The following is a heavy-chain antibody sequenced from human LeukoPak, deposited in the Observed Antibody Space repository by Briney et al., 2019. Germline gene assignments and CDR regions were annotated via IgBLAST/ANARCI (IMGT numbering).Heavy chain of an antibody. CDR1: VFTFSNYA. CDR3: ARRAGAYSHPYDY. J-gene: IGHJ4*02. CDR2: IYSDNT. D-gene: IGHD4/OR15-4a*01. V-gene: IGHV3-53*01. Sequence: PGGSLRLSCAASVFTFSNYAMSWVRQAPGKGLEWVSFIYSDNTHYSDSVKGRFTISRDNSKNTLYLQMNSLRAEDTAVYYCARRAGAYSHPYDYWGQGTLVTVSS.